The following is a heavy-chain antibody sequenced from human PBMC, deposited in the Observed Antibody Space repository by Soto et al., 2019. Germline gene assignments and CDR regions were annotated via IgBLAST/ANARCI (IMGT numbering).Heavy chain of an antibody. Sequence: EVQLVESGGGLVKPGGSLRLSCAASGFTFSSYSMNWVRQAPGKGLEWVSSISSSSSYIYYADSVKGRFTISRDNAKNSLYLQMNSLRAEDTAVYYCARDLVSSGYDRGASDYWGQGPLVTVSS. J-gene: IGHJ4*02. V-gene: IGHV3-21*01. D-gene: IGHD5-12*01. CDR3: ARDLVSSGYDRGASDY. CDR1: GFTFSSYS. CDR2: ISSSSSYI.